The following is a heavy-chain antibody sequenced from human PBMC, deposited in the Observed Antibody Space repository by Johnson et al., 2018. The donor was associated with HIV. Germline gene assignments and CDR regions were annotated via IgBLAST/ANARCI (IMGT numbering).Heavy chain of an antibody. Sequence: QVQLVESGGGVVQPGGSLRLSCAASGFTFSSYGMHWVRHAPGKGLEWVAFISYDGSNKYYADSVKGRFTISRDNSKNTLYLQMNSLRAEDTAVYYCAREKYTIHAFDIWGQGTMVTVSS. CDR3: AREKYTIHAFDI. D-gene: IGHD2-2*02. V-gene: IGHV3-30*19. CDR2: ISYDGSNK. CDR1: GFTFSSYG. J-gene: IGHJ3*02.